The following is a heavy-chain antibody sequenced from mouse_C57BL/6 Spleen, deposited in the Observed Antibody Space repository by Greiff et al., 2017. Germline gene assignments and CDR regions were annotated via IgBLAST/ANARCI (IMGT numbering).Heavy chain of an antibody. D-gene: IGHD2-4*01. CDR3: ARSHDYDYAMGD. J-gene: IGHJ4*01. V-gene: IGHV1-82*01. CDR1: GYAFSSSW. Sequence: VQLKESGPELVKPGASVKISCKASGYAFSSSWMNWVKQRPGKGLEWIGRIYPGDGDTNYNGKFKGKATLTADKSSSTAYMQLSSLTSEDSAVYFCARSHDYDYAMGDWGQGASVTVS. CDR2: IYPGDGDT.